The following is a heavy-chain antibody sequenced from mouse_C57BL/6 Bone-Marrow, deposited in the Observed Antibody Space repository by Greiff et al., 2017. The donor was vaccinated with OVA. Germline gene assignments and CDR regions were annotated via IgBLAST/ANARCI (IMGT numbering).Heavy chain of an antibody. V-gene: IGHV1-81*01. Sequence: VQLQQSGAELARPGASVKLSCKASGYTFTSYGISWVKQRTGQGLEWIGEIYPRSGNTYYTEKFKGKATLPADKSSSTAYMELRSLTSEDSAVYFCARSVLGNAYWGQGTLVTVSA. CDR2: IYPRSGNT. D-gene: IGHD1-1*01. CDR1: GYTFTSYG. J-gene: IGHJ3*01. CDR3: ARSVLGNAY.